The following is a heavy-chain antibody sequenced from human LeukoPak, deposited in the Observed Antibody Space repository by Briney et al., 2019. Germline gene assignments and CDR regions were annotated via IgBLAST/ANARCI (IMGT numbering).Heavy chain of an antibody. Sequence: ASVKVSCKASGYTFTSYDINWVRQATGQVLEWMGWMNPNSGNTGYAQKFQGRVTITRNTSISTAYMELSSLRSDDTAVYYCARDYGLATTTYFDYWGQGTLVTVSS. D-gene: IGHD5-24*01. CDR2: MNPNSGNT. V-gene: IGHV1-8*03. J-gene: IGHJ4*02. CDR3: ARDYGLATTTYFDY. CDR1: GYTFTSYD.